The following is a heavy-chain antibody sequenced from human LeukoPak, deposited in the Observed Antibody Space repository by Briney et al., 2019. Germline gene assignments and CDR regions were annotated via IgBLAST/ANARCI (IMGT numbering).Heavy chain of an antibody. V-gene: IGHV1-3*01. CDR1: GYTFNTYA. D-gene: IGHD7-27*01. CDR2: INAGNGNT. J-gene: IGHJ4*02. CDR3: ARASPNLGFDY. Sequence: ASVKVSCKASGYTFNTYAMHWVRQAPGQRLEWMGWINAGNGNTKYSQEFQGRVTMTTDTSTSTAYMELRSLRSDDTAVYYCARASPNLGFDYWGQGTLVTVSS.